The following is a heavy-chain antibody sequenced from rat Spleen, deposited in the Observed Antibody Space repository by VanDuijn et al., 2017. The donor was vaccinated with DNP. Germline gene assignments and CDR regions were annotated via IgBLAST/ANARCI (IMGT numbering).Heavy chain of an antibody. Sequence: EVRLVESGGGLVQPGGSLRLSCAASGFTFTDNDMAWVRQAPKKGLEWVALVSLDGTRNYYRDSVKGRFTLSRDNAESIIYLDMDSLRSDDTATYYCTTTSTIYWGQGVMVTVSS. J-gene: IGHJ2*01. CDR3: TTTSTIY. CDR2: VSLDGTRN. V-gene: IGHV5-20*01. CDR1: GFTFTDND.